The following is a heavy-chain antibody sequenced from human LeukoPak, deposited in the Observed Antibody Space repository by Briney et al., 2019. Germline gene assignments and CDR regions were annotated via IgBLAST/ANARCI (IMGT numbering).Heavy chain of an antibody. Sequence: ASVKVSCKASGYTFTSYYMHWVRQAPGQGLEWMGIINPSGGSTSYAQKFQGRVTMTRDTSTSTVYMELSSLRSEDTAVYYCAREYCSGGSCYGEYYFDYWGQGTLVTVSS. CDR2: INPSGGST. J-gene: IGHJ4*02. CDR1: GYTFTSYY. D-gene: IGHD2-15*01. CDR3: AREYCSGGSCYGEYYFDY. V-gene: IGHV1-46*01.